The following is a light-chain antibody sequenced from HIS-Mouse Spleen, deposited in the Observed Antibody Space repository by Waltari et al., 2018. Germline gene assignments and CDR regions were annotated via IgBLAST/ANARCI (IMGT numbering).Light chain of an antibody. J-gene: IGLJ1*01. CDR3: CSYAGSSTNYV. CDR2: EGS. CDR1: SSVDGGYNL. Sequence: QSALTQPASVSGSPSLPITIHCTGNSSVDGGYNLVSWYQQHPGKSPKLRIYEGSKRPSGVSNRFSGSKSGNTASLTISGLQAEDEADYYCCSYAGSSTNYVFGTGTKVTVL. V-gene: IGLV2-23*01.